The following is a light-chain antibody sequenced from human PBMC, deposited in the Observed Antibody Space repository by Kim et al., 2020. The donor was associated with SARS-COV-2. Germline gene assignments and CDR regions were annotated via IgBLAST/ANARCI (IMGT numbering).Light chain of an antibody. V-gene: IGLV1-40*01. CDR1: SSNIGAGYA. J-gene: IGLJ2*01. CDR3: QSYDKSLNIWI. Sequence: QWFTTSCNGSSSNIGAGYALHWYQQLPGTVPKLLIYANINRPSGVPDRFSASQSGTSASLAITGLQAEDEADYYCQSYDKSLNIWIFGGGTQLTVL. CDR2: ANI.